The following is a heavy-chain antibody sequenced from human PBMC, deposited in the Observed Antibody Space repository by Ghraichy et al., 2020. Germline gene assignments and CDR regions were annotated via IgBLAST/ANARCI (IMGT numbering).Heavy chain of an antibody. Sequence: GGSLRLSCAASGFSLSSYGMNWVRQAPGKGLEWVAYISPSSSTLYYGDSVKGRFTISRDNGKNSLYLQMNTLRDEDTAVYYCARTRGATVTTMWFDSWGQGTLVTVSS. CDR1: GFSLSSYG. V-gene: IGHV3-48*02. CDR3: ARTRGATVTTMWFDS. J-gene: IGHJ5*01. D-gene: IGHD4-17*01. CDR2: ISPSSSTL.